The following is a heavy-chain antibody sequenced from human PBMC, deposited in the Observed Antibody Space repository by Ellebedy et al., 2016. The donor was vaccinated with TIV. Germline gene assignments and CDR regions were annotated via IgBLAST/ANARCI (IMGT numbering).Heavy chain of an antibody. J-gene: IGHJ4*02. Sequence: GESLRISCAASEFTLTNAWMSWVRQAPGKGLEWVGRIKSKNDGGTTDYAAPVKGRFTMSRDDSKNMLSLQMNSLKTEDTAVYYCTTGGSYFGFDYWGQGTLVTVS. CDR3: TTGGSYFGFDY. V-gene: IGHV3-15*01. D-gene: IGHD1-26*01. CDR1: EFTLTNAW. CDR2: IKSKNDGGTT.